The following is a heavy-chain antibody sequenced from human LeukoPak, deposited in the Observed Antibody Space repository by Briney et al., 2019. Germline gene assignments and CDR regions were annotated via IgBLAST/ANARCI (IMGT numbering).Heavy chain of an antibody. CDR2: IYPGDSDT. CDR1: GYSFTSYW. V-gene: IGHV5-51*01. CDR3: ARHNQAAAGYSWAFDI. D-gene: IGHD6-13*01. J-gene: IGHJ3*02. Sequence: GESLKISSKGSGYSFTSYWIGWVRQMPGKGLEWMGIIYPGDSDTRYSPSFQGQVTISADKSVSTAYLQWSSLKASDTAMYYCARHNQAAAGYSWAFDIWGQGTMVTVSS.